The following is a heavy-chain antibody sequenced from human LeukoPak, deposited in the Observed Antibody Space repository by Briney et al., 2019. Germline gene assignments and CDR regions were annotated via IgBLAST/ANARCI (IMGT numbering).Heavy chain of an antibody. V-gene: IGHV3-21*01. J-gene: IGHJ4*02. CDR2: ISSSSSYI. Sequence: GGSLRLSCAASGFTFSGYSMNWVRQAPGKGLEWVSSISSSSSYIYYADSVKGRFTISRDNAKNSLYLQMNSLRAEDTAVYYCASVDCSGGSCYSGVIGYWGQGTLVTVSS. CDR1: GFTFSGYS. CDR3: ASVDCSGGSCYSGVIGY. D-gene: IGHD2-15*01.